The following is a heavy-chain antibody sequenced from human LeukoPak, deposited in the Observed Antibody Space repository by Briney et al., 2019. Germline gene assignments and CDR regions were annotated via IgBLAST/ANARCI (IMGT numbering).Heavy chain of an antibody. CDR3: AGGGRADDY. V-gene: IGHV4-61*02. J-gene: IGHJ4*02. Sequence: PSQTLSLTCTVSGGSISSGSYYWSWIRQPAGKGLEWIGRIYTSGSTNYNPSLKSRVTISVDTSKNQFSLKLSSVTAADTAVYYRAGGGRADDYWGQGTLVTVSS. CDR1: GGSISSGSYY. CDR2: IYTSGST. D-gene: IGHD3-16*01.